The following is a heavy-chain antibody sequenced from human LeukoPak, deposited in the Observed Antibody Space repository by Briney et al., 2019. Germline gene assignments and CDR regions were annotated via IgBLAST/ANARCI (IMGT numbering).Heavy chain of an antibody. CDR2: ISGSGGST. D-gene: IGHD3-22*01. J-gene: IGHJ3*02. CDR1: GFTFSSYA. Sequence: PGGSLRLSCAASGFTFSSYAMSWVRQAPGKGLEWVSAISGSGGSTYYADSVKGRFTISRDNSKNTLYLQMNSLRAEDTAVYYCAKAPYYYDSSGYIEGAFDIWGQGTMVTVSS. CDR3: AKAPYYYDSSGYIEGAFDI. V-gene: IGHV3-23*01.